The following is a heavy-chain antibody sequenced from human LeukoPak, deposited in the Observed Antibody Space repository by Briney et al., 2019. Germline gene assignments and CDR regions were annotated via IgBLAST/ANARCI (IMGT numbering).Heavy chain of an antibody. V-gene: IGHV4-59*01. D-gene: IGHD3-10*01. CDR1: GGSISSYY. CDR2: INYSGST. CDR3: ASHSMVQGVMF. J-gene: IGHJ4*02. Sequence: SETLSLTCTVSGGSISSYYWSWIRQPPGKGLEWIGYINYSGSTNYNPSLKSRVTISVDTSKNQFSLKLSSVTAADTAVYYCASHSMVQGVMFWGQGTLVTVSS.